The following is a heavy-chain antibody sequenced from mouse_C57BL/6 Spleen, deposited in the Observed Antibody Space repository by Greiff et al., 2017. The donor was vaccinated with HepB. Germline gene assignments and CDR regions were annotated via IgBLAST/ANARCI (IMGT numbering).Heavy chain of an antibody. CDR1: GYTFTDYN. J-gene: IGHJ4*01. D-gene: IGHD1-1*02. CDR2: INPNNGGT. Sequence: EVQGVESGPELVKPGASVKIPCKASGYTFTDYNMDWVKQSHGKSLEWIGDINPNNGGTIYNQKFKGKATLTVDKSSSTAYMELRSLTSEDTAVYYCARGYGPYYYAMDYWGQGTSVTVSS. CDR3: ARGYGPYYYAMDY. V-gene: IGHV1-18*01.